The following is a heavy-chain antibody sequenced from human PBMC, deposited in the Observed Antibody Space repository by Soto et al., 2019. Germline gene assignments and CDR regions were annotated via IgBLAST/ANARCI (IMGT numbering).Heavy chain of an antibody. CDR3: AHESLRYFAAAYFDY. D-gene: IGHD3-9*01. CDR1: GFSLSTSGVG. CDR2: IYWDDDK. Sequence: QITLKESGPTLVKPTQTLTLTCTFSGFSLSTSGVGVGWIRQPPGKALEWLALIYWDDDKRYSPSLKSRLTIAKDHSTXQVVLTMTNMDPVDTATYYCAHESLRYFAAAYFDYWGQGTLVTVSS. J-gene: IGHJ4*02. V-gene: IGHV2-5*02.